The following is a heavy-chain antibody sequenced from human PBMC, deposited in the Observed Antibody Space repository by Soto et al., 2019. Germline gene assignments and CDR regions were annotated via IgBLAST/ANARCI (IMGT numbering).Heavy chain of an antibody. D-gene: IGHD2-15*01. V-gene: IGHV4-34*01. Sequence: ASETLSLTCAVYGGSFSGYYWSWIRQPPGKGLEWIGEINHSGSTNYNPSLKSRVTISVDTSKNQFSLKLSSVTAADTAVYYCARASPGGSGWFDPWGQGTLVTVSS. CDR2: INHSGST. CDR3: ARASPGGSGWFDP. CDR1: GGSFSGYY. J-gene: IGHJ5*02.